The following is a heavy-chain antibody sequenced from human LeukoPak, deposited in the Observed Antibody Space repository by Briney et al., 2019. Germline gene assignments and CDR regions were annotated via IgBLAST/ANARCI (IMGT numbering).Heavy chain of an antibody. D-gene: IGHD2/OR15-2a*01. CDR3: ASVRHDPLEYYYYIDV. V-gene: IGHV4-34*01. CDR1: GDSLSRYF. Sequence: PSETLSLTCAVSGDSLSRYFWAWIRQPPGKGLEWLGEINPNGSPDYNPSLKSRATISVDTSKNQFSLRVASVTAADTAVYYCASVRHDPLEYYYYIDVWGKGTTVTVSS. CDR2: INPNGSP. J-gene: IGHJ6*03.